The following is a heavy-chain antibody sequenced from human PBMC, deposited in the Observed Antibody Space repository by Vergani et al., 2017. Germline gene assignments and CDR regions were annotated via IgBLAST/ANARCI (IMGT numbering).Heavy chain of an antibody. CDR3: ARSRKIRYYYGPGVGGGFDY. J-gene: IGHJ4*02. CDR1: GFTVSSNY. CDR2: IYSGGST. D-gene: IGHD1-26*01. V-gene: IGHV3-53*02. Sequence: EVQLVETGGGLIQPGGSLRLSCAASGFTVSSNYMSWVRQAPGKGLEWVSVIYSGGSTYYADSVKGRFTISRDNAKNSLYLQMNSLRAEDTAVYYCARSRKIRYYYGPGVGGGFDYWGQGTLVTVSS.